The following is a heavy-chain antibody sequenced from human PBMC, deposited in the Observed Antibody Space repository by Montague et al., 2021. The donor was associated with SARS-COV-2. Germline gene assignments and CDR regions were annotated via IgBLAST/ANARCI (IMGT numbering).Heavy chain of an antibody. D-gene: IGHD3-22*01. CDR2: IYYTGNT. V-gene: IGHV4-39*02. Sequence: SETLSLTCTVSGGSITNNIDYWAWIRQPPGKGLEWIGRIYYTGNTYYNPSLKSRVTISVVTSKNHFTLKLSSVTAEETAVYYCARLKRYFDSSGSPSAFDFWGQGTKVTVSS. J-gene: IGHJ3*01. CDR3: ARLKRYFDSSGSPSAFDF. CDR1: GGSITNNIDY.